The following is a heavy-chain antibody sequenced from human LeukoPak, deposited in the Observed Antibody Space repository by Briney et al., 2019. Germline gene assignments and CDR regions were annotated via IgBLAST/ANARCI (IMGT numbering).Heavy chain of an antibody. CDR3: ARGAYQLLRGYSYGHFDY. Sequence: PGGSLRLSCAASGFTFSSYAMHWVRQAPGKGLEWVAVISYDGSNKYYADSVKGRFTISRDNSKNTLYLQMNSLRAEDTAVYYCARGAYQLLRGYSYGHFDYWGQGTLVTVSS. V-gene: IGHV3-30*04. CDR2: ISYDGSNK. D-gene: IGHD5-18*01. CDR1: GFTFSSYA. J-gene: IGHJ4*02.